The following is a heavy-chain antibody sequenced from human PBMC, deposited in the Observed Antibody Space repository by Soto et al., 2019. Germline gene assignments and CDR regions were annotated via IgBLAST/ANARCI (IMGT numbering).Heavy chain of an antibody. D-gene: IGHD6-6*01. J-gene: IGHJ4*02. Sequence: QVQLVQSGAEVKKPGASVKVSCKASGYTFTGYYMHWVRQAPGQGLEWMGWINPNSGGTNHAQKFQGRVTMTRDTSISTAYMELSRLRSDDTAVYYCARRPSSSLGSLDYWGQGTLVTVSS. CDR3: ARRPSSSLGSLDY. CDR1: GYTFTGYY. V-gene: IGHV1-2*02. CDR2: INPNSGGT.